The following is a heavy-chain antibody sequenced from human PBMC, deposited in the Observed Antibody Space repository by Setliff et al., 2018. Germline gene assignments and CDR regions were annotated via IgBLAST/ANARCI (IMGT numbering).Heavy chain of an antibody. CDR1: GGSISSSSYY. D-gene: IGHD3-10*01. Sequence: SETLSLTCAVSGGSISSSSYYWGWISQSPGEGLEWIANIHYXXNLYYNPXXKNRATISMDTSKIQFSLKLISVTAADTALYFCARRPTGPGAPFDIWGHGTMVTVSS. CDR2: IHYXXNL. J-gene: IGHJ3*02. CDR3: ARRPTGPGAPFDI. V-gene: IGHV4-39*01.